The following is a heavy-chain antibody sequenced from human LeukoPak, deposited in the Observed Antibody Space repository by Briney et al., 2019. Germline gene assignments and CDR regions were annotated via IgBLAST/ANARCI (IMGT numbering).Heavy chain of an antibody. CDR1: GYTFTSYA. D-gene: IGHD6-19*01. Sequence: GASAKVSCKASGYTFTSYAMHWVRQAPGQRLEWMGWINAGNGNTKYSQKFQGRVTITRDTSASTAYMELSSLRSGDTAVYYCARTTKWYSSGIDPWGQGTLVTVSS. CDR2: INAGNGNT. V-gene: IGHV1-3*01. CDR3: ARTTKWYSSGIDP. J-gene: IGHJ5*02.